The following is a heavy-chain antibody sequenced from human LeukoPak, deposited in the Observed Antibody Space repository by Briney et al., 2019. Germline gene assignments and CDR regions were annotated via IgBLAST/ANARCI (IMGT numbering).Heavy chain of an antibody. V-gene: IGHV4-39*07. CDR3: ARGWFGELGY. CDR1: GASISSGHRF. Sequence: PSETLSLTCSVTGASISSGHRFWGWIRQPPGKGLEWIGRIYTSGSTNYNPSLKSRVTMSVDTSKNQFSLKMSSVTAADTAVYYCARGWFGELGYWGQGTLVTVSS. J-gene: IGHJ4*02. D-gene: IGHD3-10*01. CDR2: IYTSGST.